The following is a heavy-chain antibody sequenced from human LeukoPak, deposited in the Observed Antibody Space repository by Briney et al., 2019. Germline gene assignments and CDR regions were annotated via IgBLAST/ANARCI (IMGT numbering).Heavy chain of an antibody. CDR1: GFTFSNYG. CDR3: ARDLEDSSPFGAFDM. V-gene: IGHV3-33*01. J-gene: IGHJ3*02. CDR2: IWFDGIRK. Sequence: PGRSLRLSCAASGFTFSNYGMHWVRQVPGKGLEWEAAIWFDGIRKYYADSVKGRLTISRDNSKNTLYLQMNSLRAEDMAVYYCARDLEDSSPFGAFDMWGQGTMVTASS. D-gene: IGHD3-22*01.